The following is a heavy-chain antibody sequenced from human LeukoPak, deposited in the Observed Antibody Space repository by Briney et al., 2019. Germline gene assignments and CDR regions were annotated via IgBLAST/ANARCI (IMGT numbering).Heavy chain of an antibody. J-gene: IGHJ6*02. Sequence: GRSLRLSCAAARYTFFIESTESVRQAPGKGLEWVAVISYDGSNKYYADSVKGRFTISRDNAKNTLYLQMNSLRAEDTAVYYCAKDGKYSIGCSYDCLDVEGQGTGIIVSS. D-gene: IGHD6-19*01. V-gene: IGHV3-30*18. CDR1: RYTFFIES. CDR2: ISYDGSNK. CDR3: AKDGKYSIGCSYDCLDV.